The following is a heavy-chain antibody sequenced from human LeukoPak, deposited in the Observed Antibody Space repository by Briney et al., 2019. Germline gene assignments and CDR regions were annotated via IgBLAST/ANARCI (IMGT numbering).Heavy chain of an antibody. V-gene: IGHV3-30*04. D-gene: IGHD1-1*01. CDR1: GFTFSSYA. J-gene: IGHJ4*02. CDR3: ASETGTTMRD. Sequence: GGSLRLSCAASGFTFSSYAMHWVRQAPGKGLEWVAVISYDGSNKYYADSVKGRFTISRDNAKNSLYLQMNSLRVEDSAVYYCASETGTTMRDWGQGTLVTVSS. CDR2: ISYDGSNK.